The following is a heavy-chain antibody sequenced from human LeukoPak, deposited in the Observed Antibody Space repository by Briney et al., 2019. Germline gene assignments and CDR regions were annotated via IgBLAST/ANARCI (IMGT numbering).Heavy chain of an antibody. V-gene: IGHV4-59*01. CDR1: GGSISSYY. CDR3: ARVGRYGYNLEYFDY. CDR2: IYYSGST. J-gene: IGHJ4*02. Sequence: PSETLPLTCTVSGGSISSYYWSWIRQPPGKGLEWIGYIYYSGSTNYNPSLKSRVTVSADTSKNQFSLKLSSVTAADTAVYYCARVGRYGYNLEYFDYWGQGTLVTVSS. D-gene: IGHD5-24*01.